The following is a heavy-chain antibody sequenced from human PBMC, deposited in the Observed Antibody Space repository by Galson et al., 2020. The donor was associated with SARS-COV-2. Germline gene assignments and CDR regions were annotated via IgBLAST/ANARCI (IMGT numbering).Heavy chain of an antibody. D-gene: IGHD3-9*01. CDR1: GFTFSSYA. CDR2: ISGSGGST. CDR3: AKDADTYYDILTGWGAFDI. V-gene: IGHV3-23*01. Sequence: GESLKISCAASGFTFSSYAMSWVRQAPGKGLEWVSAISGSGGSTYYADSVKGRFTISRDNSKNTLYLQMNSLRAEDTAVYYCAKDADTYYDILTGWGAFDIWGQGTMVTVSS. J-gene: IGHJ3*02.